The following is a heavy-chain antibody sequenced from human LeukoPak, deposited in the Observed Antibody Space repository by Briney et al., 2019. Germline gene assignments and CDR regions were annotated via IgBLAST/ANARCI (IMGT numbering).Heavy chain of an antibody. CDR2: VSIGGGST. CDR1: GFTFSSYA. Sequence: KSGGSPRLSCAASGFTFSSYALSWVRQAPGKGLEWVSTVSIGGGSTYYADSVKGRFTISRDNSKNTLYLQMNSLRAEDTAVYYCTKGAVVVTAFPNWGQGTLVTVSS. V-gene: IGHV3-23*01. CDR3: TKGAVVVTAFPN. J-gene: IGHJ4*02. D-gene: IGHD2-21*02.